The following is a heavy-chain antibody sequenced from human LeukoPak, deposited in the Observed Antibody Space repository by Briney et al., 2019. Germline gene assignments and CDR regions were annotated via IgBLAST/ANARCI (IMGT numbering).Heavy chain of an antibody. D-gene: IGHD3-10*01. Sequence: GGSLRLSCAASGFTFSSYAMHWVRQAPGKGLEWVAVISYDGSNKYYADSMKGRFTISRDNSKNTLYLQMNSLRAEDTAVYYCARVGTKGREYGSGSYPYWGQGTLVTVSS. CDR2: ISYDGSNK. CDR1: GFTFSSYA. CDR3: ARVGTKGREYGSGSYPY. J-gene: IGHJ4*02. V-gene: IGHV3-30-3*01.